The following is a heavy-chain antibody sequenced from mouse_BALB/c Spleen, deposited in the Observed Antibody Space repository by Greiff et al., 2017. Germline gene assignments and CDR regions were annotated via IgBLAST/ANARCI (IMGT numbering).Heavy chain of an antibody. CDR2: ISSGGSYT. V-gene: IGHV5-9-4*01. CDR1: GFTFSSYA. Sequence: VQLKESGGGLVKPGGSLKLSCAASGFTFSSYAMSWVRQSPEKRLEWVAEISSGGSYTYYPDTVTGRFTISRDNAKNTLYLEMSSLRSEDTAMYYCARDETATRFAYWGQGTLVTVSA. D-gene: IGHD1-2*01. J-gene: IGHJ3*01. CDR3: ARDETATRFAY.